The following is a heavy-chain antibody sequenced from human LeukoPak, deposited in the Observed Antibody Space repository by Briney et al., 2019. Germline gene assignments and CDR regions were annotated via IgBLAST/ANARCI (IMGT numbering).Heavy chain of an antibody. CDR2: MSPNSGDT. V-gene: IGHV1-8*01. Sequence: ASVQVSCKASGYTFTSYDFNWVRQATGQRPEWMGWMSPNSGDTGYAQKFQDRVTMTRNTSISTAYMELSSLRSDDTAVYYCARGPPNWGYDYWGPGTLVTVSS. CDR1: GYTFTSYD. D-gene: IGHD7-27*01. J-gene: IGHJ4*02. CDR3: ARGPPNWGYDY.